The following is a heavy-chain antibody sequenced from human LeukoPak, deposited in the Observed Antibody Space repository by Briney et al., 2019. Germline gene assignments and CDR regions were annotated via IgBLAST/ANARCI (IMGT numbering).Heavy chain of an antibody. V-gene: IGHV3-9*01. D-gene: IGHD4-17*01. CDR2: ISWNSGSI. Sequence: GGSLRLSCAASGFTFDDYAMHWVRQAPGKGLEWVSGISWNSGSIGYADSVKGRFTISRDNAKNSLYLQMNSLRAEDTALYYCAKDTGDDYGDYASAFDIWGQGTMVTVSS. CDR3: AKDTGDDYGDYASAFDI. CDR1: GFTFDDYA. J-gene: IGHJ3*02.